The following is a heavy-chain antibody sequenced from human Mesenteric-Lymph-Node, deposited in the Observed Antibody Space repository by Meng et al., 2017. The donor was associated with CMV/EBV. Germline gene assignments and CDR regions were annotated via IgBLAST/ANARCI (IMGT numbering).Heavy chain of an antibody. J-gene: IGHJ4*02. CDR1: SISSNNW. D-gene: IGHD3-3*01. Sequence: SISSNNWWTWVRPPPGKGLECIGEVHHSGSTNYNPSLKSRVSMTVDKSKNHFSLKLSSVTAADTAVYYCARHEPDHLGDFWSGYYTDWGQGTLVTVSS. CDR3: ARHEPDHLGDFWSGYYTD. CDR2: VHHSGST. V-gene: IGHV4-4*02.